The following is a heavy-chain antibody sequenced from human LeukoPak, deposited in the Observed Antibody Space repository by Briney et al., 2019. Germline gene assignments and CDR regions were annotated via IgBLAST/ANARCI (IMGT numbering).Heavy chain of an antibody. Sequence: PSETLSLTCAVSGGSISSGGYSWSWIRQPPGKGLEWIGYIYYSGSTYYNPSLKSRVTISVDTSKNQFSLKLSSVTAADTAVYYCARDKRYGSGSWWFDPWGQGTLVTVSS. J-gene: IGHJ5*02. CDR1: GGSISSGGYS. V-gene: IGHV4-30-4*07. CDR2: IYYSGST. D-gene: IGHD3-10*01. CDR3: ARDKRYGSGSWWFDP.